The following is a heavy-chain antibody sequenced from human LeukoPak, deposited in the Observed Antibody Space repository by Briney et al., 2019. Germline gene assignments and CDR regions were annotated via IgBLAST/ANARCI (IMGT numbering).Heavy chain of an antibody. Sequence: SETLSLTCAVSGGSISSGGYSWSWIRQPPGKGLEWIGYIYHSGSTYYNPSLKSRVTISVDRSKNQFSLKLSSVTAADTAVYYWARGAGYYYDSSGFKSHNWFDPWGQGTLVTVSS. V-gene: IGHV4-30-2*01. CDR2: IYHSGST. CDR3: ARGAGYYYDSSGFKSHNWFDP. D-gene: IGHD3-22*01. CDR1: GGSISSGGYS. J-gene: IGHJ5*02.